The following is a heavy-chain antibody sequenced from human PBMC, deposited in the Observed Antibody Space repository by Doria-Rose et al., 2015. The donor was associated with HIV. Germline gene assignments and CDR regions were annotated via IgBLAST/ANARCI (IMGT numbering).Heavy chain of an antibody. Sequence: QVTLKESGPVLVKPTETLTLTCTVSGGSLSSPGVGVSWIRQPPGKALEWLANIFSDDERSYKTSLKSRLTISRSTSKSQVVLTMTDMDPVDTATYYCARIKSSRWYHKYYFDFWGQGTLVIVSA. J-gene: IGHJ4*02. CDR2: IFSDDER. CDR3: ARIKSSRWYHKYYFDF. CDR1: GGSLSSPGVG. V-gene: IGHV2-26*01. D-gene: IGHD6-13*01.